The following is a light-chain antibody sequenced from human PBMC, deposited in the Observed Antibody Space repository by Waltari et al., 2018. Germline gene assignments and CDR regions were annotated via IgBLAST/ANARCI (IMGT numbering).Light chain of an antibody. CDR3: QHYVRLPVT. CDR2: GAS. Sequence: EIVLTQPPGTLSLSPGERATLSCWASQSVGRSLACYQQKRGQAPRLLIYGASTRATGIPDRFSGSGSGTDFSLTISRLEPEDFAVYYCQHYVRLPVTFGQGTKLEIK. CDR1: QSVGRS. J-gene: IGKJ1*01. V-gene: IGKV3-20*01.